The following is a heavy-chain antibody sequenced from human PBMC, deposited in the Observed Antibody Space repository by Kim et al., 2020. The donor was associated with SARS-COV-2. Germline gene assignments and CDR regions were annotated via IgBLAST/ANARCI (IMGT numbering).Heavy chain of an antibody. D-gene: IGHD2-2*01. V-gene: IGHV4-34*01. CDR2: INHSGST. CDR1: GGSFSGYY. CDR3: ARGGRVVPAAMRYYYYGMDV. J-gene: IGHJ6*02. Sequence: SETLSLTCAVYGGSFSGYYWSWIRQPPGKGLEWIGEINHSGSTNYNPSLKSRVNISVDTSKNQFSLKLSSVTAADTAVYYCARGGRVVPAAMRYYYYGMDVWGQGTTVTVSS.